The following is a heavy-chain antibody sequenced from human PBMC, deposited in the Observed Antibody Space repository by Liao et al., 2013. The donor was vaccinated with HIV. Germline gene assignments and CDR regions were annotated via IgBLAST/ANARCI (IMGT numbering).Heavy chain of an antibody. Sequence: QVQLHQWGAGLLKPSETLSLTCTVYGGSFSSYYWMWIRQTPGKGLEWLGEVSHSGSTNYKPSLKSRLTMTLDTSKRQFSLKLSSVTAADTAMYYCASEFLMYHYDSSGSGNDYWGQGTLVTVSS. D-gene: IGHD3-22*01. J-gene: IGHJ4*02. CDR3: ASEFLMYHYDSSGSGNDY. V-gene: IGHV4-34*01. CDR1: GGSFSSYY. CDR2: VSHSGST.